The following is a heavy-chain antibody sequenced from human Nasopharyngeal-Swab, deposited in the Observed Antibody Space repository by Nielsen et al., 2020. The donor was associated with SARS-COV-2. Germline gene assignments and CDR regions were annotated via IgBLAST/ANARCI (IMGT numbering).Heavy chain of an antibody. J-gene: IGHJ4*02. V-gene: IGHV3-11*01. Sequence: GGSLRPSCAASGFTFSDYYMSWIRQAPGKGLEWVSYISSSGSTIYYADSVKGRFTISRDNAKNSLYLQMNSLRAEETAVYYCARALRSSGNRFDYWGQGTLVTVSS. CDR2: ISSSGSTI. D-gene: IGHD3-22*01. CDR1: GFTFSDYY. CDR3: ARALRSSGNRFDY.